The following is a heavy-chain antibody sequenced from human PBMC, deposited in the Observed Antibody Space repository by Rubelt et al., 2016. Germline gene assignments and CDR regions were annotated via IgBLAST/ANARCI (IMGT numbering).Heavy chain of an antibody. CDR1: GLSFSRYG. CDR3: ASDQLDSSGPSAKRAFDV. J-gene: IGHJ3*01. V-gene: IGHV3-74*02. D-gene: IGHD3-22*01. CDR2: INSDGSST. Sequence: EVHLVESGGGVVQPGGSLRLSCAASGLSFSRYGMHWVRQVPGKGLGWVSRINSDGSSTSYVDSVKGRFTISRDNAKNTLYLQMNSLRAEDTAVYYCASDQLDSSGPSAKRAFDVWGQGTMLTVSS.